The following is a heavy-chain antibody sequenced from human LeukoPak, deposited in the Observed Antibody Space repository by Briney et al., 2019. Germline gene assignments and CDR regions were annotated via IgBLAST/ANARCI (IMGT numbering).Heavy chain of an antibody. J-gene: IGHJ4*02. CDR3: ARDLRAGGGNAAFDY. V-gene: IGHV1-69*13. D-gene: IGHD4-23*01. CDR2: IIPIFGTA. CDR1: GYTFTSYG. Sequence: SVKVSCKASGYTFTSYGISWVRQAPGQGLEWMGGIIPIFGTANYAQKFQGRVTITADESTSTAYMELSSLRSEDTAVYYCARDLRAGGGNAAFDYWGQGTLVTVSS.